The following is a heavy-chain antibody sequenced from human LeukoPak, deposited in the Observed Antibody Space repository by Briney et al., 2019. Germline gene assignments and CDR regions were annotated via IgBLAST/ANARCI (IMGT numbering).Heavy chain of an antibody. CDR3: ARNGWLQLYYYYYMDV. J-gene: IGHJ6*03. CDR2: INPNSGGT. CDR1: GYTFTSYY. V-gene: IGHV1-2*02. Sequence: ASVKVSCKASGYTFTSYYMHWVRQAPGQGLEWMGWINPNSGGTNYAQKFQGRVTMTRDTSISTAYMELSRLRSDDTAVYYCARNGWLQLYYYYYMDVWGKGTTVTVSS. D-gene: IGHD5-24*01.